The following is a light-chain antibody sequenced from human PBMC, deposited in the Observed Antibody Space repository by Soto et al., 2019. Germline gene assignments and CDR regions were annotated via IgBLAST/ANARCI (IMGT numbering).Light chain of an antibody. CDR1: QSISNW. V-gene: IGKV1-5*01. CDR3: LQDINYPWT. J-gene: IGKJ1*01. CDR2: DAS. Sequence: DIQMTQSPSTLSASVGDRVIITCRASQSISNWLAWYQQKPGKVPNLLIYDASNLESGVPSRFSGSGSGTEFTLAISSLQPEDSATYYCLQDINYPWTFGQGTKVDIK.